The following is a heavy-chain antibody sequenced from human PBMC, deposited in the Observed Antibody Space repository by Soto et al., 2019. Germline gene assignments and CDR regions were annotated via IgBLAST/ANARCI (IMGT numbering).Heavy chain of an antibody. Sequence: GASVKVSCKASGYAFTNYFIHWVRQAPGQGLEWMGIINPSGGGTSYAEKFHDRVTMTRDTSTTTVYLELSSLRSEDTAVYYCTRDRLTTRTEMGYWGQGTLVTVSS. CDR2: INPSGGGT. CDR3: TRDRLTTRTEMGY. J-gene: IGHJ4*02. D-gene: IGHD1-1*01. V-gene: IGHV1-46*03. CDR1: GYAFTNYF.